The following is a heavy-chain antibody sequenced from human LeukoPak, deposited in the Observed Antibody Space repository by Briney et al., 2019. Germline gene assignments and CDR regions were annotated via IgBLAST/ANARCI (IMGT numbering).Heavy chain of an antibody. CDR2: ISSGSSYI. J-gene: IGHJ4*02. CDR3: APKASFDY. CDR1: GFTFSSYS. Sequence: GGSLRLSCAASGFTFSSYSMNRVRQAPGKGLEWVSSISSGSSYIYYADSVKGRFTISRDNAKNSLYLQMNSLRAEDTAVYYCAPKASFDYWGQGTLVTVSS. V-gene: IGHV3-21*01.